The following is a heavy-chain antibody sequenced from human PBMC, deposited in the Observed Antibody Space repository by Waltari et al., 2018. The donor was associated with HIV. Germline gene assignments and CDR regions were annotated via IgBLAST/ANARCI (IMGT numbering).Heavy chain of an antibody. Sequence: EVQVVESGGGLVPPGGSLRLSCEGFGFTFSSYCMRWVSQAPGKGLEWVANIKNDGSERYFVDSVKGRFAISRENANNSLFLQMNSLRAEDTAVYYCARDVMGIVAKPYGVDVWGQGTTVTVSS. CDR3: ARDVMGIVAKPYGVDV. J-gene: IGHJ6*02. CDR2: IKNDGSER. D-gene: IGHD5-12*01. V-gene: IGHV3-7*01. CDR1: GFTFSSYC.